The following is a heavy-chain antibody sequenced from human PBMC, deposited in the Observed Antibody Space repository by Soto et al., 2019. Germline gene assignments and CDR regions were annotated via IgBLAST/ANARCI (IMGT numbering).Heavy chain of an antibody. Sequence: EVQLVESGGGLVQPGGSLRLSCAASGFTFSMYWMHWVRQVPGKGPEWVSRINDDGISTNYADSVKGRFTISRDNAKNTLYLQMNALRVDDTAVYYCTRGPRSTSTGTGAFWGQGTLVTVSS. CDR3: TRGPRSTSTGTGAF. V-gene: IGHV3-74*01. J-gene: IGHJ4*02. CDR1: GFTFSMYW. D-gene: IGHD1-1*01. CDR2: INDDGIST.